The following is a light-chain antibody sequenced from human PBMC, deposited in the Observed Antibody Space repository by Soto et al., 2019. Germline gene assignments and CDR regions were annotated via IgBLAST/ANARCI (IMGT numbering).Light chain of an antibody. Sequence: IQLTQSPSSLSASVGDRVTITCRAGQDFGSALAWYQQRPGKAPKLLLYDASNFDAGVPSRFSGSGSGTDFTLTSTSLRPEAFATYYCQQYNGFPLTFGGGTKVQIK. CDR2: DAS. V-gene: IGKV1-13*02. J-gene: IGKJ4*01. CDR3: QQYNGFPLT. CDR1: QDFGSA.